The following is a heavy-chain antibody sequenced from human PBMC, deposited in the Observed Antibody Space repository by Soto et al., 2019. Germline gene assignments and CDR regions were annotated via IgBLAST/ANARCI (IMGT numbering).Heavy chain of an antibody. Sequence: EVRLVESGGGLVQPGGSLRLSCAATGFAFSSYWMSWVRQVPGKGPEWVANIKQDGSEKYYVDSVKGRFTISRDNAKNSLYLQMSSLRAEDTAVYYCARENWIVTFDYWGQGTLVTVSS. V-gene: IGHV3-7*03. J-gene: IGHJ4*02. D-gene: IGHD1-1*01. CDR1: GFAFSSYW. CDR2: IKQDGSEK. CDR3: ARENWIVTFDY.